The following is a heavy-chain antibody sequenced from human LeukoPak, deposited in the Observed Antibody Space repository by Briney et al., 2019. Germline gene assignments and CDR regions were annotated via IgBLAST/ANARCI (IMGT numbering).Heavy chain of an antibody. CDR2: IYSGGST. V-gene: IGHV3-53*01. J-gene: IGHJ2*01. D-gene: IGHD1-7*01. CDR1: GFTVSSNY. CDR3: ARNRLRLELGWYFDL. Sequence: GGSLRLSCAASGFTVSSNYMSWVRQAPGKGLEWVSVIYSGGSTYYADSVKGRFTISRDNSKNTLYLQMNSLSAEDTAVYYCARNRLRLELGWYFDLWGRGTLVTVSS.